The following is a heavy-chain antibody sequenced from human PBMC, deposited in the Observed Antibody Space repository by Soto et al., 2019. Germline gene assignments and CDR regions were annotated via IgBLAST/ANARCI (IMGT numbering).Heavy chain of an antibody. CDR2: IGTAGDT. Sequence: GGSLRLSCAASGFTFSSYDMHWVRQATGKGLEWVSAIGTAGDTYYPGSVKGRFTISRENAKNSLYLQMNSLRAEDTAVYYCARAFGSSGEFDYWGQGTLVTVSS. J-gene: IGHJ4*02. V-gene: IGHV3-13*01. D-gene: IGHD3-22*01. CDR3: ARAFGSSGEFDY. CDR1: GFTFSSYD.